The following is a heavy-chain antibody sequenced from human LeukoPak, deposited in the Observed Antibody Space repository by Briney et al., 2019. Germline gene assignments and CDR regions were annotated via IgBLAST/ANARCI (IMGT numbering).Heavy chain of an antibody. CDR3: ARRRAPGTGFFDY. J-gene: IGHJ4*02. V-gene: IGHV4-39*01. CDR2: VYYSGTT. CDR1: GVSISSSGYY. Sequence: SETLSLTCTVSGVSISSSGYYWAGVRQPPGKGLEWIGNVYYSGTTDYNPSLESRVTIFLDTSKSQFSLRVRSVTAADTAVYYCARRRAPGTGFFDYWGQGALVTVSS. D-gene: IGHD3/OR15-3a*01.